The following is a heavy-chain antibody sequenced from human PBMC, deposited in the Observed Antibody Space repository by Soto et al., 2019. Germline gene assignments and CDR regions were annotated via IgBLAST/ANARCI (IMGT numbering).Heavy chain of an antibody. J-gene: IGHJ4*02. CDR3: VREQPSIQLWSDMGIDY. V-gene: IGHV3-23*01. CDR2: ISGSGVST. Sequence: PGRSVTLSCEPSGLTLSSYGMSWVHQAPGKGLEWVSAISGSGVSTYYADSVKGRFTISRDNSKNTLYLQMNSLRAEDTAVYYCVREQPSIQLWSDMGIDYWGQGTLVTVSS. CDR1: GLTLSSYG. D-gene: IGHD5-18*01.